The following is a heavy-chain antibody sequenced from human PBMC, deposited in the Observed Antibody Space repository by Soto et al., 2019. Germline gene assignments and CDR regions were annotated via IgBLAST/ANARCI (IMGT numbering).Heavy chain of an antibody. V-gene: IGHV1-46*01. J-gene: IGHJ4*02. CDR1: GYTFTSYY. D-gene: IGHD3-22*01. CDR2: INPSGGST. CDR3: AREAPPPYYYDSSGYFDY. Sequence: ASVKVSCKASGYTFTSYYMHWVRQAPGQGLEWMGIINPSGGSTSYAQKFQGRVTMTRDTSTSTVYMELSSLRSEDTAVYYCAREAPPPYYYDSSGYFDYWGQGTLVTVSS.